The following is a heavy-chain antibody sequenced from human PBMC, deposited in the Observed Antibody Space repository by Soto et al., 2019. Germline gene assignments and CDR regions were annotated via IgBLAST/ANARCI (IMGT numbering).Heavy chain of an antibody. V-gene: IGHV4-31*03. CDR2: IYYSGST. CDR1: GGSISSGGYY. J-gene: IGHJ4*02. CDR3: AREVQSDYGDSQGLDY. Sequence: QVQLQESGPGLVKPSQTLSLTCTVSGGSISSGGYYWSWIRQHPGKGLEWIGYIYYSGSTYYNPSLKRRVTISVDTSKNQFSLKLSSVTAADTAVYYCAREVQSDYGDSQGLDYWGQGTLVTVSS. D-gene: IGHD4-17*01.